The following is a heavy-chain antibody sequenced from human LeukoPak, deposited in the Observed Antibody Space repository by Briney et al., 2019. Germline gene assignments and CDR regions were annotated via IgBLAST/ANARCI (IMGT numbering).Heavy chain of an antibody. CDR1: GFTFSSYA. V-gene: IGHV3-23*01. J-gene: IGHJ5*02. CDR3: AKDHFSSWYSDWFDH. D-gene: IGHD6-13*01. CDR2: ISGSGGST. Sequence: GGSLRLSCAASGFTFSSYAMSWVRQAPGKGLEWVSAISGSGGSTYYADSVKGRFTISKDNSKNTLYLQMNSLRAEDTAVYYCAKDHFSSWYSDWFDHWGQGTLVTVSS.